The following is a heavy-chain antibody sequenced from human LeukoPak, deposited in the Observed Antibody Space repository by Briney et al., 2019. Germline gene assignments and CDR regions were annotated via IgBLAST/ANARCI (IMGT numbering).Heavy chain of an antibody. CDR2: ISGSGGTT. CDR3: AKDNQYYYETSNYYYFDN. D-gene: IGHD3-22*01. J-gene: IGHJ4*02. V-gene: IGHV3-23*01. Sequence: GGSLRLSCAASGFTFSTYAVSWVRQAPGKGLEWVSAISGSGGTTYYADSVKGRFTISRDNSKNALYLQMNSLRADDTAVYYCAKDNQYYYETSNYYYFDNWGQGTLVTVSS. CDR1: GFTFSTYA.